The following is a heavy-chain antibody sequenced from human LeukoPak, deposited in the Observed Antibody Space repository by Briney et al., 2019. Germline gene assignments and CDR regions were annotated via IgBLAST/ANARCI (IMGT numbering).Heavy chain of an antibody. CDR3: AKTGYSGSAYGTWYFDY. V-gene: IGHV3-30*02. D-gene: IGHD5-12*01. CDR2: IRYDGSNE. Sequence: PGGSLRLSCATSGFTFSSNGLHWVRQAPGKGLEWVAFIRYDGSNEYYADSVKGRFTISRDNSKNTLYLQMNSLRTEDTAVYYCAKTGYSGSAYGTWYFDYWGQGTLVTVYS. J-gene: IGHJ4*02. CDR1: GFTFSSNG.